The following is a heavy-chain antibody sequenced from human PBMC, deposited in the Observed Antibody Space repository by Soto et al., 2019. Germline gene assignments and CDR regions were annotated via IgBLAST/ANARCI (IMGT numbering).Heavy chain of an antibody. CDR3: ARRGSGSDYDY. CDR2: ISGSGGSP. V-gene: IGHV3-23*01. Sequence: EVQLLESGGGLVQPGGSLRLSCAASGFTFSSYAMRWVRQAPVKGLEWVSAISGSGGSPYYADSVKGRFTISRDNSKNTLYLQMKSLRAEDTAVYYCARRGSGSDYDYWGQGTLVTVSS. D-gene: IGHD1-26*01. J-gene: IGHJ4*02. CDR1: GFTFSSYA.